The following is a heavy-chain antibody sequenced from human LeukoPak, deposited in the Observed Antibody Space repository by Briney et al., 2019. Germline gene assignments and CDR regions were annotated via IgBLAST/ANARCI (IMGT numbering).Heavy chain of an antibody. J-gene: IGHJ3*02. Sequence: GGSLRLSCAASGFTFSSYAMHWVRQAPGKGLEWVAVISYDGSNKYYADSVKGRFTISRDNSKNTLYLQMNSLRAEDTAVYYCARDQCGGDCYDAFDIWGQGTMVTVSS. CDR2: ISYDGSNK. CDR3: ARDQCGGDCYDAFDI. D-gene: IGHD2-21*01. V-gene: IGHV3-30-3*01. CDR1: GFTFSSYA.